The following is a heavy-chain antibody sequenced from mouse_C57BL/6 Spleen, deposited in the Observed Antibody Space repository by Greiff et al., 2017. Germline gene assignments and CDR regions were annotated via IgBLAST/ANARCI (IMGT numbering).Heavy chain of an antibody. J-gene: IGHJ4*01. CDR1: GYTFTSYW. Sequence: QVQLQQPGAELVKPGASVKMSCKASGYTFTSYWITWVKQRPGQGLEWIGDIYPGSGSTNYNEKFKSKATLTVDTSSSTAYMQLSSLTSEDSAVYYCARDGAITTLHYAMDYWGQGTSVTVSS. CDR2: IYPGSGST. D-gene: IGHD1-2*01. CDR3: ARDGAITTLHYAMDY. V-gene: IGHV1-55*01.